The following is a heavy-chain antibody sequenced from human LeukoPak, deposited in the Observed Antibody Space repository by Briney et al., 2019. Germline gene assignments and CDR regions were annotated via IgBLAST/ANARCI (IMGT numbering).Heavy chain of an antibody. D-gene: IGHD3-10*01. Sequence: PSETLSLTCTVSGGSISSSSYYWGWIRQPPGKGLEWIGSIYYSGSTYYNPSLKSRVTISVDTSKNQFSLKLSSVTAADTAVYYCARGRFSYGPWGQGTLVTVSS. CDR3: ARGRFSYGP. V-gene: IGHV4-39*01. CDR2: IYYSGST. J-gene: IGHJ5*02. CDR1: GGSISSSSYY.